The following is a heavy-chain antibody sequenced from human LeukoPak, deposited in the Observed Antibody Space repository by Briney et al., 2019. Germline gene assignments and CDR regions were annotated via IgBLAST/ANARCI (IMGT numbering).Heavy chain of an antibody. CDR3: ARDGQWLGSDFDY. CDR2: ISYDGSNK. CDR1: GFTFSSYA. D-gene: IGHD6-19*01. V-gene: IGHV3-30-3*01. Sequence: TGGSLRLSCAASGFTFSSYAMSWVRQAPGKGLEWVAVISYDGSNKYYADSVKGRFTISRDNSKNTLYLQMNSLRAEDTAVYYCARDGQWLGSDFDYWGQGTLVTVSS. J-gene: IGHJ4*02.